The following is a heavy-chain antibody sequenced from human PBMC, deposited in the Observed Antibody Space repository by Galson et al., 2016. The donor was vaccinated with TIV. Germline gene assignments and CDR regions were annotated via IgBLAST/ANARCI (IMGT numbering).Heavy chain of an antibody. CDR1: GFTFDAYA. CDR3: ATATVPNLGDY. J-gene: IGHJ4*02. CDR2: IHWSSSTI. V-gene: IGHV3-9*01. D-gene: IGHD4-17*01. Sequence: SLRLSCAASGFTFDAYAMHWVRQAPGKGLEWVSGIHWSSSTIGYAGSVKARFTISRDNSKHTLYLQMSNLRPEDTAVYFCATATVPNLGDYWGQGVLVTFSS.